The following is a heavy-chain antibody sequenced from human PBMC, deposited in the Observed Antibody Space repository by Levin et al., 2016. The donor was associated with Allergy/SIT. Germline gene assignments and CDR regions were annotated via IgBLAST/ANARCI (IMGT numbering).Heavy chain of an antibody. Sequence: LSLTCAASGFTFSDFYMTWIRQTPENGLEWVSYISGDSSYTNYGGSLKGRFTISRDNSMNTVFLEIDDLRLDDTARYFCAKQLDHRQTIGSSLDSWGQGVLVTVSS. CDR3: AKQLDHRQTIGSSLDS. CDR2: ISGDSSYT. J-gene: IGHJ4*02. CDR1: GFTFSDFY. D-gene: IGHD1-1*01. V-gene: IGHV3-11*03.